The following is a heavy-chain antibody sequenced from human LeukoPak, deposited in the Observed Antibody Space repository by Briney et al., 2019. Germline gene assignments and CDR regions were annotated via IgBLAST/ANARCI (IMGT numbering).Heavy chain of an antibody. V-gene: IGHV3-21*06. CDR2: ISSTSSNI. J-gene: IGHJ4*02. CDR3: ARAGYSSSWRERYKYYFDY. CDR1: GFTFSSYG. Sequence: GGSLGLSCAASGFTFSSYGMNWVRQAPGKGLEWVSSISSTSSNIYYADSVKGRFTVSRDNAKNLLYLQMSSLRAEDTALYYCARAGYSSSWRERYKYYFDYWGQGTLVTVSS. D-gene: IGHD6-13*01.